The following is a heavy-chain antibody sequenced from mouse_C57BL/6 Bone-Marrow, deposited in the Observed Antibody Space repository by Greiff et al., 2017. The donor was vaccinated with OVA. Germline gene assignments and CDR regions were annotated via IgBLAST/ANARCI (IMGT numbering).Heavy chain of an antibody. Sequence: VKLVESGAELARPGASVKLSCKASGYTFTSYGISWVKQRTGQGLEWIGEIYPRSGNTYYNEKFKGKATLTADKSSSTAYMELLSLTSEDSAVYFCARGDYGYFDYWGQGTTRTVSS. CDR1: GYTFTSYG. D-gene: IGHD2-4*01. V-gene: IGHV1-81*01. J-gene: IGHJ2*01. CDR2: IYPRSGNT. CDR3: ARGDYGYFDY.